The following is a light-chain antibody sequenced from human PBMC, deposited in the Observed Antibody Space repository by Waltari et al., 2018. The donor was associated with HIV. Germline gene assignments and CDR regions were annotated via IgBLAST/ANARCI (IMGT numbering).Light chain of an antibody. CDR1: QRVSSY. J-gene: IGKJ5*01. Sequence: EIVLTQSPGTLTLSPGERATLSCRASQRVSSYLAWYQQKPGQAPRLLIYGASSRATGIPARFSGSGSGTDFTLTISSLEPGDFGVYYCHQRSNWPITFGQGTRLEIK. CDR2: GAS. CDR3: HQRSNWPIT. V-gene: IGKV3-11*01.